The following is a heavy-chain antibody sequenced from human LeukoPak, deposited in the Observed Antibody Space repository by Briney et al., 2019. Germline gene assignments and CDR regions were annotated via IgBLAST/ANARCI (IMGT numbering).Heavy chain of an antibody. CDR1: GFTFSSYG. Sequence: GGSLRLSCAASGFTFSSYGMHWVRQAPGKGLEWVAFIRYDGSNKYYADSVKGRFTISRDNSKNTLYLQMNSLRAEDTAVYYCAKDLGYSSSWYLFDYWGQGTLVTVSS. V-gene: IGHV3-30*02. CDR3: AKDLGYSSSWYLFDY. D-gene: IGHD6-13*01. CDR2: IRYDGSNK. J-gene: IGHJ4*02.